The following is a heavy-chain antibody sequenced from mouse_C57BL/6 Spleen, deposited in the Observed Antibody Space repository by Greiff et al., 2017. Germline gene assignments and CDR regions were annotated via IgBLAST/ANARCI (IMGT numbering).Heavy chain of an antibody. CDR1: GYTFTSYW. CDR3: ASPYSYGSSFYAMDY. CDR2: IYPGSGST. J-gene: IGHJ4*01. D-gene: IGHD1-1*01. Sequence: VQLQQSGAELVKPGASVKMSCKASGYTFTSYWITWVKQRTGQGLEWIGDIYPGSGSTNYNEKFKSKATLTVDTSSSTAYMQLSSLTYEDSAVYYCASPYSYGSSFYAMDYWGQGTSVTVSS. V-gene: IGHV1-55*01.